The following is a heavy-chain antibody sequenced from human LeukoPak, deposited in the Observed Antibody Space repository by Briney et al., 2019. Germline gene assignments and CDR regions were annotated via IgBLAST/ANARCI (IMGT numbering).Heavy chain of an antibody. J-gene: IGHJ4*02. CDR1: GFAFSTYR. D-gene: IGHD3-10*01. Sequence: GGSLRLSCAASGFAFSTYRMNWVRQAPGKGLEWLSYITGSDSSTYYADSVKGRFTISRDNAKKSLYLQMDSLRVEDTAVYYCASALWFGESSDYWGQGTLVTVSS. CDR3: ASALWFGESSDY. V-gene: IGHV3-48*01. CDR2: ITGSDSST.